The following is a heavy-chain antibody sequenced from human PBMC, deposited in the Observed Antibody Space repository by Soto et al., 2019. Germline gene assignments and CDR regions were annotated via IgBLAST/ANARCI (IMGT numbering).Heavy chain of an antibody. D-gene: IGHD1-1*01. Sequence: QVHLQESGPGLVKPSGTLSLTCAVSGDSITSSNWWSWVRQAPGKGLEWIGEIYHSGATTYNPSLKNRATISVDPSNNHFSLKLTSVTAADTAVYFCARDLDTGTDYWGRGTLVTVAS. CDR3: ARDLDTGTDY. J-gene: IGHJ4*02. CDR2: IYHSGAT. CDR1: GDSITSSNW. V-gene: IGHV4-4*02.